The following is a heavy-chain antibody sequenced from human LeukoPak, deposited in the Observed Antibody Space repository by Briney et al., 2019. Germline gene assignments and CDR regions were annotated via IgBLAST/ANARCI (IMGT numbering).Heavy chain of an antibody. Sequence: ASVKVSCKASGYTFTGYYMHWVRQAPGQGLEWMGWINPNSGGTNYARKFQGRVTMTRDTSISTAYMELSRLRSDDTAVYYCAREEQLAPFDYWGQGTLVTVSS. CDR3: AREEQLAPFDY. CDR1: GYTFTGYY. J-gene: IGHJ4*02. CDR2: INPNSGGT. D-gene: IGHD6-6*01. V-gene: IGHV1-2*02.